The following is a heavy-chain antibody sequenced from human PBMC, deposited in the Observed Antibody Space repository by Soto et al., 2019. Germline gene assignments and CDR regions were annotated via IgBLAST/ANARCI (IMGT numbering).Heavy chain of an antibody. D-gene: IGHD1-26*01. CDR1: GFSLSTSGAG. CDR3: AHRYGGNYYRWYFDS. Sequence: QITLKESGPTLVKPTQTLTVTCTFSGFSLSTSGAGVGWIRQSPGKAPEWLALISWKDEKRYNPGLKSRLTITKDTSKNPVVLTMTDLDPVDTATYFCAHRYGGNYYRWYFDSWGQGTLVTVPS. CDR2: ISWKDEK. J-gene: IGHJ4*02. V-gene: IGHV2-5*01.